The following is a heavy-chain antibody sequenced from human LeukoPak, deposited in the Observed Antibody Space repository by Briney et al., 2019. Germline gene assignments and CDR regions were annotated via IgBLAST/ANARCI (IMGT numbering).Heavy chain of an antibody. J-gene: IGHJ4*02. CDR3: ARGGYCSGDSCYGGGFDY. CDR2: INNSGST. V-gene: IGHV4-34*01. D-gene: IGHD2-15*01. Sequence: PSETLSRTCAGYGGAFSGYYWSWIRQPPGQGLEWIGEINNSGSTNSNPSLKSRVTISVATSKNQFSLKLTSVTAADTAVYYCARGGYCSGDSCYGGGFDYWGQGILVTVSS. CDR1: GGAFSGYY.